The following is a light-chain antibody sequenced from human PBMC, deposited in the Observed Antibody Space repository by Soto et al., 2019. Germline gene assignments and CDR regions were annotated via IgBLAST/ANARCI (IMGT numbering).Light chain of an antibody. CDR2: DAS. CDR1: QGISSA. CDR3: QQFNSYPPLT. V-gene: IGKV1-13*02. Sequence: AIPLTQSPSSLSASVGDRVTITCRASQGISSALAWYQQKPGKAPKLLIYDASSLESGVPSRFSGSGSGTDFTLTISSLQPEDFATYYCQQFNSYPPLTFGGGTKVEI. J-gene: IGKJ4*01.